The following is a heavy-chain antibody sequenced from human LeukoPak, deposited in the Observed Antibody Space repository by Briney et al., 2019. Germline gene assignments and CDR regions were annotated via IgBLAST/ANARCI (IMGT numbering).Heavy chain of an antibody. CDR1: GFTFSNYE. CDR2: ISDSGNSI. Sequence: GGSLRLSCAASGFTFSNYEMNWVRQAPGKGLEWVSDISDSGNSIYYADSVKGRFTISRDNAKNSLYLQMNSLRADDTAIYYCARDQLTIYHHYPTLFDYWGQGALVTVSS. V-gene: IGHV3-48*03. CDR3: ARDQLTIYHHYPTLFDY. J-gene: IGHJ4*02. D-gene: IGHD3-3*01.